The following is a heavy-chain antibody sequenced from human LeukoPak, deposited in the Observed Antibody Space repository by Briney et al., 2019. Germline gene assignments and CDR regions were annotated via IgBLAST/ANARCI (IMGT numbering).Heavy chain of an antibody. J-gene: IGHJ4*02. D-gene: IGHD3-10*01. CDR1: GGSFSGYY. CDR3: ARRPVLLWFGGPDY. V-gene: IGHV4-34*01. Sequence: PSETLSLTCAVYGGSFSGYYWSWIRQPPGKGLEWIGEINHSGSTNYNPSLKSRVTISVDTSKNQFSLKLSSVTAADTAVYYCARRPVLLWFGGPDYWGQGTLVTVSS. CDR2: INHSGST.